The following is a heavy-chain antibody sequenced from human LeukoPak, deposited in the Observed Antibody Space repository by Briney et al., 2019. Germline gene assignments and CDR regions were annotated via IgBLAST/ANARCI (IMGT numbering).Heavy chain of an antibody. J-gene: IGHJ4*02. V-gene: IGHV3-23*01. CDR1: GFTVSSYA. CDR3: AKLEQYYYDSSGYSN. CDR2: ISGSGGST. D-gene: IGHD3-22*01. Sequence: GGSLRLSCAASGFTVSSYAMSWVRQAPGKGLEWVSAISGSGGSTYYADSVKGRFTISRDNSKNTLYLQMNSLRAEDTAVYYCAKLEQYYYDSSGYSNWGQGTLVTVSS.